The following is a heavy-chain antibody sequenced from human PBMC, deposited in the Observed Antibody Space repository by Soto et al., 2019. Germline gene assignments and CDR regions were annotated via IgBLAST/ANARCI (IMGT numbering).Heavy chain of an antibody. J-gene: IGHJ3*02. CDR3: AGAYGDYVIHAFDI. CDR2: IYYSGST. Sequence: QLQLQESGPGLVKPSETPSLTCTVSGGSISSSSYYWGWIRQPPGKGLEWIGSIYYSGSTYYNPSLKSRVTISVDTSKNQFSLKLSSVTAADTAVYYCAGAYGDYVIHAFDIWGQGTMVTVSS. CDR1: GGSISSSSYY. V-gene: IGHV4-39*05. D-gene: IGHD4-17*01.